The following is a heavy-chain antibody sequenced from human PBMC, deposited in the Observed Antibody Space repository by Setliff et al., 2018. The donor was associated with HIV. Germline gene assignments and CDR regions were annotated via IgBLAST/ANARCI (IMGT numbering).Heavy chain of an antibody. CDR1: GYTFINYG. V-gene: IGHV1-18*01. CDR3: ARDGYYYDGSAYSTFDY. Sequence: ASVKVSCKASGYTFINYGISWVRQAPGQGLEWMGWISAYNGNTNYAQQLQGRVTMTTDTSTSTAYMELRSLRSDDTAVYYCARDGYYYDGSAYSTFDYWGQGTLVTVS. D-gene: IGHD3-22*01. CDR2: ISAYNGNT. J-gene: IGHJ4*02.